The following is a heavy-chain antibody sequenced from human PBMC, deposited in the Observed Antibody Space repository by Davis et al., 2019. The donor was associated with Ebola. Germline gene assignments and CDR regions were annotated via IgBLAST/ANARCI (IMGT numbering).Heavy chain of an antibody. CDR3: TKDAVNAGTDY. D-gene: IGHD6-13*01. Sequence: GESLKISCVASGFTFNTYAMHWVRQAPGKGLDWVAVISYYDGINQKYADSVKGRFTISRDNARNSVYLQMNSLRAEDTALYYCTKDAVNAGTDYWGRGTLVIVSS. CDR2: ISYYDGINQ. J-gene: IGHJ4*02. V-gene: IGHV3-30*18. CDR1: GFTFNTYA.